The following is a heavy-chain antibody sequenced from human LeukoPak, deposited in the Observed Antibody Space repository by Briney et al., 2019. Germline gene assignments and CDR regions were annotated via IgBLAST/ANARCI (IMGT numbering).Heavy chain of an antibody. V-gene: IGHV4-30-4*08. CDR1: GGSISSGDYY. J-gene: IGHJ4*02. CDR3: ARVPTPYDSSGYYYFDY. CDR2: IYYSGST. D-gene: IGHD3-22*01. Sequence: SETLSLTCTVSGGSISSGDYYWSWIRQPPGKGLEWIGYIYYSGSTYYNPSLKSRVTISVDTSKNQFSLKLSSVTAAGTAVYYCARVPTPYDSSGYYYFDYWGQGTLVTVSS.